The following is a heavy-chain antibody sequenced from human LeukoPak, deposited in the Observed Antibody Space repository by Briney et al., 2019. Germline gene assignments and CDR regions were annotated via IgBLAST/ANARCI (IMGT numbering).Heavy chain of an antibody. D-gene: IGHD7-27*01. J-gene: IGHJ4*02. CDR1: GGSFSGYY. CDR3: PPSPTGVLDY. Sequence: SETLSLTCAVYGGSFSGYYWSWIRQPPGKGLEWIGEINHSGSTNYNPSLKSRVTISVDTSKNQFSLKLSSVTAADTAVYYCPPSPTGVLDYWGQGTLVTVSS. V-gene: IGHV4-34*01. CDR2: INHSGST.